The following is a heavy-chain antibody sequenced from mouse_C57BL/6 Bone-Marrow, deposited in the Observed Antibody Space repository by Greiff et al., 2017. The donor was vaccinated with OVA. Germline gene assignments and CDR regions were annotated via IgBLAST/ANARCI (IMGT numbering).Heavy chain of an antibody. Sequence: QVQLKESGPELVKPGASVKISCKASGYAFSSSWMNWVKQRPGKGLEWIGRIYPGDGDTNYNGKFKGKATLTADKSSSTAYMQLSSLTSEDSAVYFCAKDYYGSSYWCAYWGQGTLVTVSA. V-gene: IGHV1-82*01. CDR2: IYPGDGDT. CDR3: AKDYYGSSYWCAY. D-gene: IGHD1-1*01. CDR1: GYAFSSSW. J-gene: IGHJ3*01.